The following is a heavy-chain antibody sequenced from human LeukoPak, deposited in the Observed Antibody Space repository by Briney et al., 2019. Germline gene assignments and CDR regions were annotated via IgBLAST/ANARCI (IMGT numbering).Heavy chain of an antibody. J-gene: IGHJ3*02. CDR3: ARRHYGSGSDAFDI. CDR2: IYYSGST. Sequence: SETLSLTCTVSGASISSYYWSWIRQPPGKGLEWIGYIYYSGSTNYNPSLKSRVTISLDTSKNQFSLKLSSVTAADTAVYYCARRHYGSGSDAFDIWGQGTMVTVSS. V-gene: IGHV4-59*08. D-gene: IGHD3-10*01. CDR1: GASISSYY.